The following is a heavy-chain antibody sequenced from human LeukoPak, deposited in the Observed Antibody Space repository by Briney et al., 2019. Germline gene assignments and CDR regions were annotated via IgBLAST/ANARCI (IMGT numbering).Heavy chain of an antibody. CDR3: ARDLRTPSDTNIAIDY. CDR2: INWNGGST. D-gene: IGHD4-23*01. CDR1: GFTFDDYG. J-gene: IGHJ4*02. V-gene: IGHV3-20*04. Sequence: PGGSLRLSCAASGFTFDDYGMSWVRQAPGKGLEWVSGINWNGGSTGYADSVKGRFTISRDNAKNTLYLQMNSLRAEDTAVYYCARDLRTPSDTNIAIDYWGQGTLVTVSS.